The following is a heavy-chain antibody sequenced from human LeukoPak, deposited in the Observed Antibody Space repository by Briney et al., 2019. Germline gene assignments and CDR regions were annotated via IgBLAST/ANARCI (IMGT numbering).Heavy chain of an antibody. CDR2: IIPNSGAT. D-gene: IGHD2-21*01. CDR1: GYIFTAYH. CDR3: ARGISGGFDI. Sequence: EASVKVSCKPSGYIFTAYHLHWVRQAPGQGLEWIGRIIPNSGATNYAQNFQGRVIMTRDTSISTAYMELRRLTPDDTAVYYCARGISGGFDIWGQGTMVTVSS. V-gene: IGHV1-2*06. J-gene: IGHJ3*02.